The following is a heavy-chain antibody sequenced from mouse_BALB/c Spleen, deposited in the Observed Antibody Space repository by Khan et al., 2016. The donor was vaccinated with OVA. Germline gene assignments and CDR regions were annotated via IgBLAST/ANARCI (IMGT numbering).Heavy chain of an antibody. D-gene: IGHD2-1*01. J-gene: IGHJ1*01. CDR2: IWSDGRT. CDR3: ARQVYPGYFDV. V-gene: IGHV2-6-1*01. Sequence: VQLQESGPGPVAPSQSLSITCTISGFSLTSYGVHWVRQPAGKGLEWLVVIWSDGRTTYNSALKSRLSISKDNSKSQVFLKVNSRQPDDTAIYYCARQVYPGYFDVWGAGTTVTVSS. CDR1: GFSLTSYG.